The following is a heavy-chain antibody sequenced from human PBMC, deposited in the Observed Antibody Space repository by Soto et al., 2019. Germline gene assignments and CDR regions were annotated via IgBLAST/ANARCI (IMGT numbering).Heavy chain of an antibody. J-gene: IGHJ4*02. CDR1: GFIFSDYY. V-gene: IGHV3-11*01. D-gene: IGHD3-16*01. CDR3: ARDHGGGGLTLEY. CDR2: ISNSGRIT. Sequence: QVHLEESGGGLVKPGGSLRLSCTASGFIFSDYYMSWIRQAPGKGLEWVSDISNSGRITHHADSVEGRFTISRDNAKDSHYRQKNSLRPEDSAIYYWARDHGGGGLTLEYWGQGTLVTVSS.